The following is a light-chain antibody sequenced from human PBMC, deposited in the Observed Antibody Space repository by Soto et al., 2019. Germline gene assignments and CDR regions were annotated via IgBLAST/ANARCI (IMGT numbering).Light chain of an antibody. CDR2: EVN. V-gene: IGLV2-8*01. Sequence: QSALTQPPSASGSPGQSVTISCTGTSSDVGGYNYVSWYQQNPGKAPKLMIYEVNKRPSGVPDRFSGFKSGNTASLTVSGLQPEDEADYYCTSYAGSNIGVFGGGTKLTVL. CDR3: TSYAGSNIGV. CDR1: SSDVGGYNY. J-gene: IGLJ3*02.